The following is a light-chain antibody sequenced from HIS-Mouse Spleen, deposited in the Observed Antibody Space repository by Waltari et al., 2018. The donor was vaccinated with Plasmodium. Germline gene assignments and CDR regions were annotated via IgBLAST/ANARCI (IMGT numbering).Light chain of an antibody. CDR1: SSDVGGYNY. J-gene: IGLJ1*01. CDR2: DVS. Sequence: QSALTQPRSVSGSPGQSVTISCTGTSSDVGGYNYVSCYQQHPGTAPKLIIDDVSKRPSGVPDRFSGSKSGNTASLTISGLQAEDEADYYCCSYAGSYTYVFGTGTKVTVL. CDR3: CSYAGSYTYV. V-gene: IGLV2-11*01.